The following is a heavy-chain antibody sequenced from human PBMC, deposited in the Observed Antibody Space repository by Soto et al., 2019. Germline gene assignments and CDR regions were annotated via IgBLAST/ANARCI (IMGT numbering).Heavy chain of an antibody. V-gene: IGHV1-18*01. CDR2: ISAYNGNT. J-gene: IGHJ4*02. CDR3: ARGPTDDGYSYGQYYFDY. CDR1: GYTFTSYG. D-gene: IGHD5-18*01. Sequence: APVKVSCKASGYTFTSYGISWVRQAPGQGLEWMGWISAYNGNTNYAQKLQGRVTMTTDTSTSTAYMELRSLRSDDTAVYYCARGPTDDGYSYGQYYFDYWGQGTLVTVSS.